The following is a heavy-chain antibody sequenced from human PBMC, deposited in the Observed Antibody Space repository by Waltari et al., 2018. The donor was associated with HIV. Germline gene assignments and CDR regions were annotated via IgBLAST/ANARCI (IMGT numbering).Heavy chain of an antibody. CDR1: GGSFSGYY. J-gene: IGHJ4*02. V-gene: IGHV4-34*01. CDR3: VRDWRDCSGGSCYSEYFDY. CDR2: ITHSGST. D-gene: IGHD2-15*01. Sequence: QVQLQQWGAGLLKPSATLPHTCAVFGGSFSGYYWIRIRQPTGNGLEWIGKITHSGSTNYNPSLKSRVTISVDTSKNQFSLKLSSVTAADMAVYYCVRDWRDCSGGSCYSEYFDYWGQGTLVTVSS.